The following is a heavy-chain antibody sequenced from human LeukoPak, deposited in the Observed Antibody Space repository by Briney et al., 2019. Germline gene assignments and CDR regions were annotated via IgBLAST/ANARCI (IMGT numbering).Heavy chain of an antibody. CDR2: ISSSSSTI. Sequence: GGSLRLSCAASGLTFSSYSMNWVRQAPGKGLEWVSYISSSSSTIYYADSVKGRFTISRDNAKNSLYLQMNSLRAEDTAVYYCARDGAGYNWNDETDYYYYYMDVWGKGTTVTVSS. V-gene: IGHV3-48*01. CDR1: GLTFSSYS. J-gene: IGHJ6*03. CDR3: ARDGAGYNWNDETDYYYYYMDV. D-gene: IGHD1-20*01.